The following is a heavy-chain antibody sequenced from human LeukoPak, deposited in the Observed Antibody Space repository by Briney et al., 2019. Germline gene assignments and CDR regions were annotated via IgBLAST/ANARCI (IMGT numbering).Heavy chain of an antibody. V-gene: IGHV3-21*01. CDR1: GFTVSSIH. CDR2: ISSSSSYI. D-gene: IGHD6-13*01. J-gene: IGHJ4*02. Sequence: GGSLRLSCAASGFTVSSIHMVWVRQAPGKGLEWVSSISSSSSYIYYADSVKGRFTISRDNAKNSLYLQMNSLRAEDTAVYYCARAPAAGTDFDYWGQGTLVTVSS. CDR3: ARAPAAGTDFDY.